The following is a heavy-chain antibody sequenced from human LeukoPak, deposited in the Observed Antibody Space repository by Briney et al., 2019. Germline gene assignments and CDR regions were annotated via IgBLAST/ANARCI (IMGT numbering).Heavy chain of an antibody. CDR2: ISYDGSNK. Sequence: GGSLRLSCAASGVIFNNFAFHWVRQAPGKGLEWVAAISYDGSNKYYADSVRGRLTISRDNSKNTLYLQMNSLRAEDTAVYYCARAGPSYYYGMDVWGQGTTVTVSS. J-gene: IGHJ6*02. V-gene: IGHV3-30-3*01. CDR1: GVIFNNFA. CDR3: ARAGPSYYYGMDV.